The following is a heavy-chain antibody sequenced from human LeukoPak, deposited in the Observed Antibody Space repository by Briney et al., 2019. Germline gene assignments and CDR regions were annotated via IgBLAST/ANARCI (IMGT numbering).Heavy chain of an antibody. CDR1: GFTFRTYA. D-gene: IGHD2-21*02. Sequence: GSSLRLSCAASGFTFRTYAMNWVRQAPGKGLERVAVISYDGSNKYYADSVKGRFTISRDNSKNTLYLQMNSLSAEDTAVYYCARDLRRHIVVVTAIRYYYYGMDVWGQGTTVTVSS. CDR3: ARDLRRHIVVVTAIRYYYYGMDV. CDR2: ISYDGSNK. J-gene: IGHJ6*02. V-gene: IGHV3-30-3*01.